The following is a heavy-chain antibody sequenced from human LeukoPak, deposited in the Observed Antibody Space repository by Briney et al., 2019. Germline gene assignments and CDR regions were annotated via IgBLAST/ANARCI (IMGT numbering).Heavy chain of an antibody. CDR1: GYSISSGYY. J-gene: IGHJ4*02. V-gene: IGHV4-38-2*02. CDR2: IYHSGST. CDR3: AREGYSSGWDFDY. Sequence: SETLSLTCTVSGYSISSGYYWGWIRQPPGKGLEWIGSIYHSGSTYYNPSLKSRVTISVDTSKNQFSLKLSSVTAADTAVYYCAREGYSSGWDFDYWGRGTLVTVSS. D-gene: IGHD6-19*01.